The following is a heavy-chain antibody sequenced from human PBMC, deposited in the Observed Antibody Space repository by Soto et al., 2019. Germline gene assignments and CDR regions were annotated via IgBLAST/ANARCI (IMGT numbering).Heavy chain of an antibody. CDR1: GFTFSSYA. CDR2: ISGSGGST. Sequence: GGSLRLSCAASGFTFSSYAMSWVRQAPGKGLEWVSAISGSGGSTYYADSVKGRFTISRDNSKNTLYLQMNSLRAEDTAVYYCAKGGLVRGYYYYGMDVWGQGTTVTVSS. J-gene: IGHJ6*02. D-gene: IGHD6-19*01. CDR3: AKGGLVRGYYYYGMDV. V-gene: IGHV3-23*01.